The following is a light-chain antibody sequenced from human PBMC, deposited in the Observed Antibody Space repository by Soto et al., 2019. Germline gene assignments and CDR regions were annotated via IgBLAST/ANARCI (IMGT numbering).Light chain of an antibody. CDR1: QSVSSN. CDR3: QQYNSWPET. V-gene: IGKV3-15*01. CDR2: GAS. Sequence: IVITQSPATLSVSLGERATLSCRASQSVSSNLAWYQQKPGQAPRLLIYGASTRATGIPARSSGSGSGTEFTPTISSLQAEDFAVYYCQQYNSWPETFGRGTKVDIK. J-gene: IGKJ1*01.